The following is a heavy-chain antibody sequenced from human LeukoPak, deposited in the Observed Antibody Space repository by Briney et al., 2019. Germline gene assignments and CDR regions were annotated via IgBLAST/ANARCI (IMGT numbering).Heavy chain of an antibody. Sequence: PGGSLRLACAASGFPFNIYAMRWVRRAPGKGLEWVSANSGSGGSTFYADSVKGRFTNSRDNSKNTLYLQMNSLRAEDTAVYYCANPGGVDYWGQGTLVTVSS. CDR2: NSGSGGST. CDR3: ANPGGVDY. CDR1: GFPFNIYA. V-gene: IGHV3-23*01. D-gene: IGHD3-10*01. J-gene: IGHJ4*02.